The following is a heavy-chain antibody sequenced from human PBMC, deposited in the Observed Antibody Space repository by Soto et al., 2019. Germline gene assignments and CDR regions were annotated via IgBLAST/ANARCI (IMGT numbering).Heavy chain of an antibody. D-gene: IGHD1-7*01. CDR1: GYTFTGYY. CDR3: ARARDNWNYVSHLDFDY. CDR2: INPNSGGT. V-gene: IGHV1-2*02. J-gene: IGHJ4*02. Sequence: ASVKVSCKASGYTFTGYYMHWVRQAPGQGLEWMGWINPNSGGTNYAQKFQGRVTMTRDTSISTAYMELSRLRSDDTAVYYCARARDNWNYVSHLDFDYRGQGTLVTVSS.